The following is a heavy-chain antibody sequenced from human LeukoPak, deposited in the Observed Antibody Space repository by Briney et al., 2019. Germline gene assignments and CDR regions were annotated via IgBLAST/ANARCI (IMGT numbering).Heavy chain of an antibody. Sequence: GGSLRLSCAASGFIFSNYGMSWVRQAPGKGLEWVSAISGSGGSTYYADSVKGRFTISRDNSKNTLYLQLSSLRAEDTALYYCAKATMVLGWFDSWGQGTLVTVSS. CDR2: ISGSGGST. CDR1: GFIFSNYG. J-gene: IGHJ5*01. D-gene: IGHD4-23*01. V-gene: IGHV3-23*01. CDR3: AKATMVLGWFDS.